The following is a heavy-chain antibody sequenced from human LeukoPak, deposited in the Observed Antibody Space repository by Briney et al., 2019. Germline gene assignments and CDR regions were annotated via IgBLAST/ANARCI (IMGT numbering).Heavy chain of an antibody. CDR3: ARVFDS. Sequence: SETLSLTCTVSGGSISDYYWSWIRQPPGKGPEWIGDIFYTGKTNYNPSLKSRVSISIDTSKNQFSLKLTSVTAADTAVYYCARVFDSWGQGTLVTVSS. V-gene: IGHV4-59*12. J-gene: IGHJ4*02. CDR2: IFYTGKT. CDR1: GGSISDYY.